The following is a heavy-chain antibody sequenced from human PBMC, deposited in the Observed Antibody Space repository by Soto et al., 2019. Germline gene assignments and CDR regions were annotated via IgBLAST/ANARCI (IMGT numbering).Heavy chain of an antibody. CDR3: ARDLSH. CDR2: INSVGITT. V-gene: IGHV3-48*02. Sequence: DVQLVQSGGGLVNLGGPLRPSFAALELSLVSLAMHWFRQPPGKGLEWISYINSVGITTFHADSVKGRFTVSRDNAKNSLYLQMSSLRHEDTAVYYCARDLSHWGQGPLGTVSS. J-gene: IGHJ4*02. CDR1: ELSLVSLA.